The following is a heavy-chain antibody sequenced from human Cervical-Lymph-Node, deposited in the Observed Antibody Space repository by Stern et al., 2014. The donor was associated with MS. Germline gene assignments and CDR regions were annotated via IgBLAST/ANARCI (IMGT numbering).Heavy chain of an antibody. Sequence: QVQLVESGDEMRKPGSSVRVSCKTSGGNFTTYAVRWVRQAPGQGLEWMGGIIPFSGASDYTQKVKGRVTITADESTSTVYMELRSLRSEDTAVFFCTVTSATSEIDFWGQGTLVVVSS. V-gene: IGHV1-69*01. J-gene: IGHJ4*02. CDR2: IIPFSGAS. CDR1: GGNFTTYA. D-gene: IGHD1-14*01. CDR3: TVTSATSEIDF.